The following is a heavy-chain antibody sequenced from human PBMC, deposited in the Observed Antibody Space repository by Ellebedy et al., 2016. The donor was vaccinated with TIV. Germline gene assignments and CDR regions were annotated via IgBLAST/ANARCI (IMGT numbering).Heavy chain of an antibody. D-gene: IGHD2-2*01. V-gene: IGHV3-9*01. CDR1: GFTFDDYA. CDR3: AKGASFVVVPAAENYYYYMDV. CDR2: ISWNSGSI. Sequence: GGSLRLXXAASGFTFDDYAMHWVRQAPGKGLEWVSGISWNSGSIGYADSVKGRFTISRDNAKNSLYLQMNSLRAEDTALYYCAKGASFVVVPAAENYYYYMDVWGKGTTVTVSS. J-gene: IGHJ6*03.